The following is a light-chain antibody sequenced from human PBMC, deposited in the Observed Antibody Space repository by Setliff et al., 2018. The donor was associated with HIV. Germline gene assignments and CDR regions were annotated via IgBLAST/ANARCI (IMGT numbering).Light chain of an antibody. CDR2: EVT. CDR3: NSFTSSSAYVL. CDR1: SSDVGGDKY. V-gene: IGLV2-14*01. Sequence: QSALAQPASVSGSPGQSITISCTGTSSDVGGDKYVSWYQQYPGKAPKLIIYEVTNRPSGVSNRFSGSKSGNTASLTISGLQAEDEADYYCNSFTSSSAYVLFGGGTKVTVL. J-gene: IGLJ2*01.